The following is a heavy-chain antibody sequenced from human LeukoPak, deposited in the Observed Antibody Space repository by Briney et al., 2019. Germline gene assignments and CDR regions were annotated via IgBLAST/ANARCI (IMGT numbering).Heavy chain of an antibody. CDR3: ARGLPLGYNYGSGSRNWFDP. J-gene: IGHJ5*02. V-gene: IGHV4-34*01. D-gene: IGHD3-10*01. Sequence: PSETLSLTCAVYGGSFSGYYWSWIRQPPGKGLEWIGEINHSGSTNYNPSLKSRVTISVDTSKNQFSLKLSSVTAADTAVYYCARGLPLGYNYGSGSRNWFDPRGQGTLVTVSS. CDR1: GGSFSGYY. CDR2: INHSGST.